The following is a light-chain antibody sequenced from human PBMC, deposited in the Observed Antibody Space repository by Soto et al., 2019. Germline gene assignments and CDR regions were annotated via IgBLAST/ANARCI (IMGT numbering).Light chain of an antibody. Sequence: DIQMTQSPSTLSASEGDRVTITCRASQSISTWLAWYQQKPGKAPRLLIYDASNLERGVPSKFSGSGSGTEFTLTISSLQPDDFAAYYCQQYNGYPGTFGYGTKVEIK. CDR3: QQYNGYPGT. V-gene: IGKV1-5*01. J-gene: IGKJ1*01. CDR2: DAS. CDR1: QSISTW.